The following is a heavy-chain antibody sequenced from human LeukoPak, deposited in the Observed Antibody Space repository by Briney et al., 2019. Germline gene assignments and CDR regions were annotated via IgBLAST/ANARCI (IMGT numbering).Heavy chain of an antibody. CDR1: GFTFSSYA. CDR2: ISYDGSTK. Sequence: PGGSLILSCAASGFTFSSYAMHWVRQAPGKGLEWVAVISYDGSTKYYADSVKGRFTISRDNSKNTLYLQMNSLRAEDTAVYYCARDGRAVAGPLDYWGQGTLVTVSS. J-gene: IGHJ4*02. CDR3: ARDGRAVAGPLDY. V-gene: IGHV3-30*04. D-gene: IGHD6-19*01.